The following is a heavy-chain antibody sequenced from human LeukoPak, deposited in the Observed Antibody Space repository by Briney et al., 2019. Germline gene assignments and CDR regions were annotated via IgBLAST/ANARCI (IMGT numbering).Heavy chain of an antibody. CDR3: ARGRTLSITMIVVVDYYFDY. J-gene: IGHJ4*02. D-gene: IGHD3-22*01. CDR2: INHSGST. Sequence: KPSETLSLTCAVYGGSFSGYYWSWIRQPPEKGLEWFGEINHSGSTNYNPSLKSRVTISVDTSKNQFSLKLSSVTAADTAVYYCARGRTLSITMIVVVDYYFDYWGQGTLVTVSS. V-gene: IGHV4-34*01. CDR1: GGSFSGYY.